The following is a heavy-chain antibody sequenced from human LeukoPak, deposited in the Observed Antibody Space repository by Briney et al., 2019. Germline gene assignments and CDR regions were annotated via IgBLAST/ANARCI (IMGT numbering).Heavy chain of an antibody. CDR3: ARHTLNWNDGGNWFDP. J-gene: IGHJ5*02. CDR2: IYYSGST. D-gene: IGHD1-20*01. CDR1: GGSFSGYY. Sequence: SETLSLTCAVYGGSFSGYYWSWIRQPPGKGLEWIGSIYYSGSTYYNPSLKSRVTISVDTSKNQFSLKLSSVTAADTAVYYCARHTLNWNDGGNWFDPWGQGTLVTVSS. V-gene: IGHV4-34*01.